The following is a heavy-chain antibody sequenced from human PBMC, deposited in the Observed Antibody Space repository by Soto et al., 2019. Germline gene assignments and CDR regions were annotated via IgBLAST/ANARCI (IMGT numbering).Heavy chain of an antibody. CDR2: INPETGGT. CDR1: GYTFTGYY. Sequence: ASEKVSCKASGYTFTGYYVHWVREAPGQGLEWMGWINPETGGTSYAQKFQGRVTLSRDTSMNTAYLELSRLRFDDAAVYFCARERYQVISDGMDVWGQGTTVTVSS. D-gene: IGHD2-2*01. J-gene: IGHJ6*02. V-gene: IGHV1-2*02. CDR3: ARERYQVISDGMDV.